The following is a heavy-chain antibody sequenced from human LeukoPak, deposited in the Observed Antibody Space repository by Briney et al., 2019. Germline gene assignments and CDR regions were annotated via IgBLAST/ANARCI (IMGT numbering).Heavy chain of an antibody. D-gene: IGHD3-10*01. CDR2: IKQDGSEK. V-gene: IGHV3-7*01. Sequence: GGSLRLSCAASGFTFSSYWMSRVRQAPGKGLEWVANIKQDGSEKYYVDSVKGRFTISRDNAKNSLYLQMNSLRGEDTAVYYCARDWGLTYYYFYYYMDVWGKGTTVTVSS. CDR3: ARDWGLTYYYFYYYMDV. J-gene: IGHJ6*03. CDR1: GFTFSSYW.